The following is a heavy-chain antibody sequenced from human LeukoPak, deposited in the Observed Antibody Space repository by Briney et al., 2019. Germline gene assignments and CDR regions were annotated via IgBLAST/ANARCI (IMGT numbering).Heavy chain of an antibody. V-gene: IGHV6-1*01. CDR1: GDXVSSNSAA. J-gene: IGHJ4*02. CDR3: ARDKSSGWYGGHYFDY. D-gene: IGHD6-19*01. CDR2: TCYRSKWYN. Sequence: SQTLSLTCAISGDXVSSNSAAWNWIRQSPSRGLEWLGRTCYRSKWYNDYAVSVKSRITINPDTSKNQFSLQLNSVTPEDTAVYYCARDKSSGWYGGHYFDYWGQGTLVTVSS.